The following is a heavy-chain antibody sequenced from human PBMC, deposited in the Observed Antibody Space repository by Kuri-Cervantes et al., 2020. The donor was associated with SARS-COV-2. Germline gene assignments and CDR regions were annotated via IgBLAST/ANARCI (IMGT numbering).Heavy chain of an antibody. J-gene: IGHJ6*02. D-gene: IGHD6-6*01. CDR1: GGSISSGAYS. V-gene: IGHV4-30-2*01. CDR2: MYHSGRS. CDR3: ARAEAARLYYGMDV. Sequence: SETLSLTCSVSGGSISSGAYSWTWIRQPPGKGLEWIGYMYHSGRSYYNPSLKSQVTISVDRSKNQFSLNLSSVTAADTAVYYCARAEAARLYYGMDVWGQGTTVTVSS.